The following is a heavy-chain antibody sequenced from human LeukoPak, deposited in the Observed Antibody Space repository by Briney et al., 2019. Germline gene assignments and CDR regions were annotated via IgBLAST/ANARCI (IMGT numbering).Heavy chain of an antibody. D-gene: IGHD2-2*01. CDR3: ARAIRYQLLSDY. J-gene: IGHJ4*02. CDR1: GYTFSTYD. Sequence: ASVKVSCKTSGYTFSTYDINWVRQAAGQGPEWMGWMNPNSGNTGFAQKFQGRATITRETSITTAYLQLSSLRSEDTAVYYCARAIRYQLLSDYWGQGTLVTVSS. V-gene: IGHV1-8*03. CDR2: MNPNSGNT.